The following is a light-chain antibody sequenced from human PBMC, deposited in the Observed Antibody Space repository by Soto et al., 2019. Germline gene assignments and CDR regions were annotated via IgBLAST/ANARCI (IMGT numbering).Light chain of an antibody. Sequence: IGMTQSPATLYVSPGERATLSCRASHNINENLAGYQQKPVQAPRLLMFRTSTRPTGFPPRFSGGGYGTEFKRTIGSLQSEDFPLYYCQQYHTWTQTFGQGTKVDI. CDR1: HNINEN. J-gene: IGKJ1*01. CDR2: RTS. CDR3: QQYHTWTQT. V-gene: IGKV3-15*01.